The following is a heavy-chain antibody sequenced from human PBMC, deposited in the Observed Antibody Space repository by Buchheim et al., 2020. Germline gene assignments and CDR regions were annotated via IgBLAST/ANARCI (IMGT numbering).Heavy chain of an antibody. V-gene: IGHV3-23*01. D-gene: IGHD1-26*01. Sequence: EVQLLESGGGLVQPGGSLRLSCAASGFTFSSYAMSWIRQAPGQGLEWVSGISGGGGSTYYADSVKGRVTISRDNSKNTLYLKMNSLRAEDTAVYYCAKEGGYLNENIDYWGQGTL. CDR3: AKEGGYLNENIDY. CDR1: GFTFSSYA. J-gene: IGHJ4*02. CDR2: ISGGGGST.